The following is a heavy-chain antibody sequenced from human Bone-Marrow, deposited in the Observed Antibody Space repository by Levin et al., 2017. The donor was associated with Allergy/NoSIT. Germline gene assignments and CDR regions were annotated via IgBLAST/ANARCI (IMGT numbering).Heavy chain of an antibody. D-gene: IGHD4-17*01. CDR1: NGSIHTSNFF. J-gene: IGHJ4*02. CDR2: MYHSGTT. CDR3: ARLPSATTYFDS. V-gene: IGHV4-39*01. Sequence: SCIVSNGSIHTSNFFWGWVRQPPGKVLEWIGTMYHSGTTYYNPSLKSRVTMSVDTSKNQLSLGLTSVTAADTAVYYCARLPSATTYFDSWGQGVLVIVS.